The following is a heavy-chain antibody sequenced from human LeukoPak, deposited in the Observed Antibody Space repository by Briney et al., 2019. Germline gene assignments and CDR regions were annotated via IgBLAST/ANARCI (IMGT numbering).Heavy chain of an antibody. CDR1: RVTFNNYA. D-gene: IGHD3-10*01. J-gene: IGHJ4*02. CDR2: VSDDGYTK. Sequence: GGSLRLSCAASRVTFNNYALHWVRQAPGKGLEWLAAVSDDGYTKYYVDSVKGRFAISRDNSNNTLYLQMNSLRPYDTAVYYCAREGIYFDSWGQGSLVTVSS. V-gene: IGHV3-30*09. CDR3: AREGIYFDS.